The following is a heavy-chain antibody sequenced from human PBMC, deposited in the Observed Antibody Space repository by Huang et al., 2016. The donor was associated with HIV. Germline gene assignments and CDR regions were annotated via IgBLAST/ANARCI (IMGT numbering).Heavy chain of an antibody. V-gene: IGHV3-30*02. D-gene: IGHD3-10*02. CDR2: VRYDGSKT. J-gene: IGHJ4*02. CDR1: GFRFSSYD. CDR3: AKDGPHSYNVRDS. Sequence: QVQLVESGGGVVQPGGSLRLACAASGFRFSSYDMHWVRQAPGKGLEWVAFVRYDGSKTDYADSVKGRLTISRDNSKNTLYLQMSSLKTEDTAFYFCAKDGPHSYNVRDSWGQGTLVTVSS.